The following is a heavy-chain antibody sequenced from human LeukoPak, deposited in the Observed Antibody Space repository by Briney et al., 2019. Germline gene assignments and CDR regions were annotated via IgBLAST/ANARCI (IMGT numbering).Heavy chain of an antibody. CDR2: ISWDGGST. J-gene: IGHJ4*02. V-gene: IGHV3-43D*03. D-gene: IGHD3-10*01. CDR3: AKDTDMYYYGSGSYLGGSFDY. Sequence: GGSLRLSCAASGFTFDDYATHWVRQAPGKGLEWVSLISWDGGSTYYADSVKGRFTISRDNSKNSLYLQMNSLRAEDTALYYCAKDTDMYYYGSGSYLGGSFDYWGQGTLVTVSS. CDR1: GFTFDDYA.